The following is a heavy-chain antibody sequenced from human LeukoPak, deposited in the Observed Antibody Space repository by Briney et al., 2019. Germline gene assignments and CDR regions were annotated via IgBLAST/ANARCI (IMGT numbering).Heavy chain of an antibody. CDR3: ARCSSWSYYYYMDV. Sequence: SETLSLTCAVSGVSISSYYWSWIRQPPGKGLEWIGYIYYSGSTNYNPSLEGRVTISVDTSKNQFSLNLSSITAADTAVYYCARCSSWSYYYYMDVWGTGTTVTVSS. J-gene: IGHJ6*03. D-gene: IGHD6-13*01. V-gene: IGHV4-59*01. CDR1: GVSISSYY. CDR2: IYYSGST.